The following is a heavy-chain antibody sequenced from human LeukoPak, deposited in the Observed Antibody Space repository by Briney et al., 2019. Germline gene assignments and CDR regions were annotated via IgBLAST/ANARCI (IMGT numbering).Heavy chain of an antibody. V-gene: IGHV1-2*02. D-gene: IGHD4-17*01. CDR2: INPNSGGT. CDR1: GYTFTGYY. J-gene: IGHJ4*02. CDR3: ARPSPIYGAIDY. Sequence: ASVKVSCKASGYTFTGYYMHWVRQAPGQGLEWMGWINPNSGGTNYAQKLQGRVTMTTDTSTSTAYMELRSLRSDDTAVYYCARPSPIYGAIDYWGQGTLVTVSS.